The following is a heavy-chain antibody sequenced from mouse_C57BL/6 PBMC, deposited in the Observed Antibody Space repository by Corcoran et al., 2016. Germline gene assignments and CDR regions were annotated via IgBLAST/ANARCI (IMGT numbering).Heavy chain of an antibody. CDR1: GYTFTDYY. D-gene: IGHD1-3*01. V-gene: IGHV1-26*01. CDR3: ARGEDLNSWFAY. CDR2: INPNNGGT. Sequence: VQLQQSGPELVKPGASVKISCKASGYTFTDYYMNWVKQSHGKSLEWIGDINPNNGGTSYNQKFKGKATLTVDKSSSTAYMELRSLTSEDSAVYYCARGEDLNSWFAYWGQGTLVTVSA. J-gene: IGHJ3*01.